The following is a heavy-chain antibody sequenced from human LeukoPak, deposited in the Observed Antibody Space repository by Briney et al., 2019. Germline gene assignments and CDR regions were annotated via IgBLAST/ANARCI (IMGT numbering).Heavy chain of an antibody. V-gene: IGHV4-59*08. D-gene: IGHD3-10*01. CDR1: GGSISTYY. J-gene: IGHJ5*02. CDR3: ARQNFPSGSSLNGFAP. CDR2: IYYSGST. Sequence: SETLSLTCTVSGGSISTYYWSWIRQPPGKGLEWIGYIYYSGSTNYNPSLKSRVTISVDTSKNQFSLKLSSVTAADTAVYYCARQNFPSGSSLNGFAPGGQGTRATVPS.